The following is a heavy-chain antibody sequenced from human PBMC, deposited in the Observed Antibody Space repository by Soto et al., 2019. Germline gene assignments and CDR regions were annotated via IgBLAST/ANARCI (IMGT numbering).Heavy chain of an antibody. J-gene: IGHJ3*02. CDR3: ARLNADWSLDAFDI. Sequence: SETLSLTCTVSGGSISSSSYYWGWIRQPPGKGLEWIGSIYYSGSTYYNPSLKSRVTISVDTSKNQFSLKLSSVTAADTAVYYCARLNADWSLDAFDIWGQGTMVTVSS. CDR2: IYYSGST. V-gene: IGHV4-39*01. D-gene: IGHD1-1*01. CDR1: GGSISSSSYY.